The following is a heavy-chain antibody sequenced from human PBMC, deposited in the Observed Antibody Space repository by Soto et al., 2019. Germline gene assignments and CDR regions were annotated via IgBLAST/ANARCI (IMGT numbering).Heavy chain of an antibody. D-gene: IGHD3-22*01. Sequence: SETLCLTCAVAGGSISSYDWSWIRQPPGKGLEWIGYIYYSGSTNYNPSLKSRVTISVDTSKNQFSLKLSSVTAADTAVYYCASLFKPDRWFDPWGQGTLVTVSS. CDR3: ASLFKPDRWFDP. CDR1: GGSISSYD. CDR2: IYYSGST. J-gene: IGHJ5*02. V-gene: IGHV4-59*01.